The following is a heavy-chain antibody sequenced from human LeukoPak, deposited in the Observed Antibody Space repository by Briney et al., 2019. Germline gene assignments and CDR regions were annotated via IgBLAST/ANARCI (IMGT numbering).Heavy chain of an antibody. CDR2: MNPKSGNT. J-gene: IGHJ5*02. CDR1: GYTFINYD. Sequence: GASVKVSCKASGYTFINYDILWVRQATGQGLEWLGWMNPKSGNTGYQQKFQGRVTMTRNTPISTAYMEMTSLRPDDTAVYYCARKGRTTAGRGWFDPWGQGTLVTVSS. D-gene: IGHD1-1*01. CDR3: ARKGRTTAGRGWFDP. V-gene: IGHV1-8*01.